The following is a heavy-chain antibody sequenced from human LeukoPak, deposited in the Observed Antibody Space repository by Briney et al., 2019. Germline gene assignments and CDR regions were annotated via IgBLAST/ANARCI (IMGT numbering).Heavy chain of an antibody. J-gene: IGHJ4*02. CDR3: ARAPDFYDSSGYWEGIFDY. D-gene: IGHD3-22*01. Sequence: ASVKVSCKASGYTFTSYGISWVRQAPRQGLEWMGWISAYNGNTNYAQKLQGRVTMTTDTSTSTAYMELRSLRSDDTAVYYCARAPDFYDSSGYWEGIFDYWGQGTLVTVS. V-gene: IGHV1-18*01. CDR2: ISAYNGNT. CDR1: GYTFTSYG.